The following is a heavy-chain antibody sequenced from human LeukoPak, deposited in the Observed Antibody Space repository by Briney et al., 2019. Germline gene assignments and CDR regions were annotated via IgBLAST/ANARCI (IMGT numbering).Heavy chain of an antibody. CDR1: GYTLTELS. CDR2: FDPEDGET. Sequence: ASVKVSCKVSGYTLTELSMHWVRQAPGKGLEWMGGFDPEDGETIYAQKFQGRVTMTEDTSTDTAYMELRSLRSDDTAVYYCARDVLFHFWGGYYSGDLGYWGQGTLVTVSS. CDR3: ARDVLFHFWGGYYSGDLGY. J-gene: IGHJ4*02. V-gene: IGHV1-24*01. D-gene: IGHD3-3*02.